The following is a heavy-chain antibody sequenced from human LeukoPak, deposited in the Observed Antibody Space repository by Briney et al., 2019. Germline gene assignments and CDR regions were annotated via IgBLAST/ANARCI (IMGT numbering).Heavy chain of an antibody. J-gene: IGHJ4*02. V-gene: IGHV5-51*01. CDR1: GYSFTYW. Sequence: GESLKISCKGSGYSFTYWICWERQMPGRGLELMGIIYSGDSHTKYSPSFQGRVTISADKSISTAYLQWSSLEASDTAMYYCASARHGDYVWDYWGQGTLVTVSS. CDR3: ASARHGDYVWDY. D-gene: IGHD4-17*01. CDR2: IYSGDSHT.